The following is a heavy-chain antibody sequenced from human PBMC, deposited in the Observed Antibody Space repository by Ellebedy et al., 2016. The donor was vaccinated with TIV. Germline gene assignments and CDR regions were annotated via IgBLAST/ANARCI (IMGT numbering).Heavy chain of an antibody. Sequence: GESLKISCAASGFTFSSYTMSWVRQAPGKGLEWVAAISVSGVSTYYADSVKGRFTISRDNARKSLYLHMNSLRAEDTALYYCAKGSTIALLTCVDYWGQGTLVTVSS. V-gene: IGHV3-23*01. CDR3: AKGSTIALLTCVDY. CDR2: ISVSGVST. D-gene: IGHD2-2*01. CDR1: GFTFSSYT. J-gene: IGHJ4*02.